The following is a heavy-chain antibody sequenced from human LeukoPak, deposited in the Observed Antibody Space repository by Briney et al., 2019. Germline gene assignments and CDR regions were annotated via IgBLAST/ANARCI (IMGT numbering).Heavy chain of an antibody. J-gene: IGHJ3*02. D-gene: IGHD5-18*01. CDR3: ARAQDTAMAFDAFDI. CDR1: GFTFSSYG. Sequence: GGSLRLSCAASGFTFSSYGMHWVRQAPGKGLEWVAVIWYDGSNKYYADSVKGRFTISRDNSKNTVYLQMNSLRAEDTDVYYCARAQDTAMAFDAFDIWGQGTMVTVSS. CDR2: IWYDGSNK. V-gene: IGHV3-33*01.